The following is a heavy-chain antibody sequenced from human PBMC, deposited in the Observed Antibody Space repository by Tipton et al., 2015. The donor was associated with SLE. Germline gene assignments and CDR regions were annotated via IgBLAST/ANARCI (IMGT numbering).Heavy chain of an antibody. V-gene: IGHV4-59*01. CDR3: ARGGLKQQLDYYYYMDV. D-gene: IGHD6-13*01. CDR1: GGSISSYY. CDR2: IYYSGST. J-gene: IGHJ6*03. Sequence: TLSLTCTVSGGSISSYYWSWIRQPPGKGLEWIGYIYYSGSTNYNPSLKSRVTISVDTSKNQFSLKLSSVTAADTAVYYCARGGLKQQLDYYYYMDVSGKGTTFPFSS.